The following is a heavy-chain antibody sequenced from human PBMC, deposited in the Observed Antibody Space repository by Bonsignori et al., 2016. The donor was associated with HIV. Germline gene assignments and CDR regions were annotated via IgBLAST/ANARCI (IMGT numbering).Heavy chain of an antibody. V-gene: IGHV3-53*01. D-gene: IGHD6-19*01. CDR3: AREVVVAGISDGFDI. CDR2: IYSGGSP. J-gene: IGHJ3*02. Sequence: WIRQPPGKGLEWVSVIYSGGSPYYAGSVKGRFTISRDNSKNTVYLQMNNLRLEDTAVYFCAREVVVAGISDGFDIWGQGTLVTVSS.